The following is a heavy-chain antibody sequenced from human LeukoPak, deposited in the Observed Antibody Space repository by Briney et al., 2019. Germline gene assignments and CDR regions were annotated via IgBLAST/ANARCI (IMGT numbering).Heavy chain of an antibody. CDR2: ISAYNGNT. V-gene: IGHV1-18*01. CDR1: GYTFTSYG. J-gene: IGHJ4*02. D-gene: IGHD6-19*01. CDR3: ARVNDVWEQWLVTSFDY. Sequence: GASVKVSCKASGYTFTSYGISWVRQAPGQGLEWMGWISAYNGNTNYAQKLQGRVTMTTDTSTSTAYMELRSLRSDDTAVYYCARVNDVWEQWLVTSFDYWGQGTLVTVSS.